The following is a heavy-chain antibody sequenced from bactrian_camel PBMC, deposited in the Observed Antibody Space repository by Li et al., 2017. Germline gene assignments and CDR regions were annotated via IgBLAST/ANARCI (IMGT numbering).Heavy chain of an antibody. V-gene: IGHV3S53*01. J-gene: IGHJ4*01. Sequence: SVQSGGSLRLSCAVSGNKYGSLGMAWFRKAPGKEREGVGINAANGSIHYAESVKGRFTISKDNTGNTLSLQMNSLKPEDTAIYYCAADLVTDEPSLLETQNYYWGQGTQVTVS. CDR3: AADLVTDEPSLLETQNYY. D-gene: IGHD3*01. CDR2: NAANGSI. CDR1: GNKYGSLG.